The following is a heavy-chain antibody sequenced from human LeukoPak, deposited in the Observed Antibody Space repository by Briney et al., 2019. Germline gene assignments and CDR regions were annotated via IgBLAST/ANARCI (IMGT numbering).Heavy chain of an antibody. CDR1: GGSFSGYY. Sequence: SETLSLTCAVYGGSFSGYYWSWIRQPPGEGLEWIGEINHSGSTNYNPSLKSRVTISVDTSKNQFSLKLSSVTAADTAVYYCARYGGYFDYWGQGTLVTVSS. CDR2: INHSGST. J-gene: IGHJ4*02. CDR3: ARYGGYFDY. V-gene: IGHV4-34*01. D-gene: IGHD4-17*01.